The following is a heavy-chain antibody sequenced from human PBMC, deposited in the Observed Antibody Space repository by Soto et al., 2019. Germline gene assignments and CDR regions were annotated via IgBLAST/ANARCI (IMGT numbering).Heavy chain of an antibody. CDR1: GYSFTSYW. CDR3: ARHPLYCSSTSCYPQNYYYGMDV. Sequence: PGESLKISCKGSGYSFTSYWISWVRQMPGKGLEWMGRFDPSDSYTNYSPSFQGHVTISADKSISTAYLQWSSLKASDTAMYYCARHPLYCSSTSCYPQNYYYGMDVSGQATTVTVSS. J-gene: IGHJ6*02. D-gene: IGHD2-2*01. CDR2: FDPSDSYT. V-gene: IGHV5-10-1*01.